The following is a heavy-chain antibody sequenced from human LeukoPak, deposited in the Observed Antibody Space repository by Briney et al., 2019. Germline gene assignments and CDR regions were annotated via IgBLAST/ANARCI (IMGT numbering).Heavy chain of an antibody. CDR2: INPDGSST. D-gene: IGHD6-13*01. CDR3: AKQGQQLGGGPYYYYGMDV. CDR1: GFTFSNYW. V-gene: IGHV3-74*01. J-gene: IGHJ6*02. Sequence: PGGSLRLSCAASGFTFSNYWMHWVRQAPGKGLVWVSRINPDGSSTSYADSVKGRFTISRDNSKNSLYLQMNSLRAEDTALYYCAKQGQQLGGGPYYYYGMDVWGQGTTVTVSS.